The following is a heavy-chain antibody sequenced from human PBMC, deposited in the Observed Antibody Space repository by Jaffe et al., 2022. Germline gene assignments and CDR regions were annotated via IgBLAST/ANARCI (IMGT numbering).Heavy chain of an antibody. J-gene: IGHJ6*03. CDR3: ARDGEATPAPSYYYYYMDV. Sequence: QVQLVQSGAEVKKPGASVKVSCKASGYTFTSYAMHWVRQAPGQRLEWMGWINAGNGNTKYSQKFQGRVTITRDTSASTAYMELSSLRSEDTAVYYCARDGEATPAPSYYYYYMDVWGKGTTVTVSS. CDR2: INAGNGNT. CDR1: GYTFTSYA. D-gene: IGHD2-15*01. V-gene: IGHV1-3*01.